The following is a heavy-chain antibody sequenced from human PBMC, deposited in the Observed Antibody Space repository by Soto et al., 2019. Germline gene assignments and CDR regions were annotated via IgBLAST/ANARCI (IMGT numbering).Heavy chain of an antibody. CDR2: IKSRTDGGAI. J-gene: IGHJ6*02. D-gene: IGHD2-21*01. V-gene: IGHV3-15*07. Sequence: EVQLVESGGGLVKPGGSLRLSCAASGFTFSHAWMNWVRQAPGKGLEWVGRIKSRTDGGAIDYTEPVKGRFTISRDDSKDTLYLQMNSLKAEDTAVYYCALIDRWVIQNYYYHAMDVWGQGTTVTVSS. CDR1: GFTFSHAW. CDR3: ALIDRWVIQNYYYHAMDV.